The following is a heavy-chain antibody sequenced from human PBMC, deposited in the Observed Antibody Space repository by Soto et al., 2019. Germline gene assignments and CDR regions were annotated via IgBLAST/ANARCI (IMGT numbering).Heavy chain of an antibody. CDR1: GGSISSSSYY. D-gene: IGHD1-26*01. V-gene: IGHV4-39*01. CDR2: IYYSGST. Sequence: SETLSLTCTVSGGSISSSSYYWGWIRQPPGKGLEWIGSIYYSGSTYYNPSLKSRVTISVDTSKNQFSLKLSSVTAADTAVYYCARHLGGSYFGRRGDFDYWGQGTLVTVSS. CDR3: ARHLGGSYFGRRGDFDY. J-gene: IGHJ4*02.